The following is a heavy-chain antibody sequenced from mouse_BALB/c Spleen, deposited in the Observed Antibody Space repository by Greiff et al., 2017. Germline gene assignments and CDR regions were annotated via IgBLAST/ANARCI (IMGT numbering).Heavy chain of an antibody. CDR3: ARAHYGSSYWYFDV. V-gene: IGHV5-6-3*01. CDR1: GFTFSSYG. J-gene: IGHJ1*01. D-gene: IGHD1-1*01. CDR2: INSNGGST. Sequence: DVKLVESGGGLVQPGGSLKLSCAASGFTFSSYGMSWVRQTPDKRLELVATINSNGGSTYYPDSVKGRFTISRDNAKNTLYLQMSSLKSEDTAMYYCARAHYGSSYWYFDVWGAGTTVTVSS.